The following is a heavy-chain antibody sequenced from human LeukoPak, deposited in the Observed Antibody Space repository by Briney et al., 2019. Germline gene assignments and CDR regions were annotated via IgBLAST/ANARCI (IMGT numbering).Heavy chain of an antibody. V-gene: IGHV4-39*01. CDR1: GGSIRSNNYY. D-gene: IGHD3-22*01. Sequence: SETLSLACTVSGGSIRSNNYYWGWVRQPPGKGLEWIGTIYYSGSTSYNPSLKSRVTISVDMSKNQFSLKLSSVTAADTAVYYPYYYDTSTYWYFDLWGRGTLVTVSS. J-gene: IGHJ2*01. CDR2: IYYSGST. CDR3: YYYDTSTYWYFDL.